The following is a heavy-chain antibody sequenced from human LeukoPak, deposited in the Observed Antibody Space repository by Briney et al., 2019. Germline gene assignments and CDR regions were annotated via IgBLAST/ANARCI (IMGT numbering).Heavy chain of an antibody. CDR3: ARPAAAGRIVATFDY. V-gene: IGHV3-9*01. J-gene: IGHJ4*02. Sequence: GGSLRLSCAASGFTFDDYAMHWVRQAPGKGLEWVSGISWNSGSINYADSVKGRFTISRDKSKNTLYLQMNSLRGEDTAVYYCARPAAAGRIVATFDYWGQGTLVTVSS. CDR1: GFTFDDYA. CDR2: ISWNSGSI. D-gene: IGHD5-12*01.